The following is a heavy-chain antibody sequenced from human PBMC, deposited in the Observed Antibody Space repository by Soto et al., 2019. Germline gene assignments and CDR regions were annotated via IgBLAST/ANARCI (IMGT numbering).Heavy chain of an antibody. D-gene: IGHD6-19*01. V-gene: IGHV4-39*01. Sequence: SETLSLTCTVSGVSISSSSYYWGWIRQPPGKGLEWIGSIYYSGSTYYNPSLKSRVTISVDTSKNQFSLKLSSVTAADTAVYYCARNVGPVAGVFDYWGQGTLVTVSS. CDR3: ARNVGPVAGVFDY. CDR2: IYYSGST. CDR1: GVSISSSSYY. J-gene: IGHJ4*02.